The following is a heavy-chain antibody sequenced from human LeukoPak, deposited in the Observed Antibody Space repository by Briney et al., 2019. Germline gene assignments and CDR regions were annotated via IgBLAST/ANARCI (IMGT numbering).Heavy chain of an antibody. CDR2: IYQSGST. Sequence: SETLSLTCTVSGYSISSGYYWAWIRQPPGKGLEWIGNIYQSGSTNYNPSLKSRVTISVDTSKNQFSLKLSSVTAADTAVYYCARAARRFGELLFDYWGQGTLVTVSS. J-gene: IGHJ4*02. V-gene: IGHV4-38-2*02. D-gene: IGHD3-10*01. CDR1: GYSISSGYY. CDR3: ARAARRFGELLFDY.